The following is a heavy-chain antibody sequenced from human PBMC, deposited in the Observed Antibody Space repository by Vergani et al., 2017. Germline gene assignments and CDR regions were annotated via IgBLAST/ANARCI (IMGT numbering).Heavy chain of an antibody. CDR1: GGSISSGGYS. CDR2: IYHSGST. D-gene: IGHD4-17*01. CDR3: ARLNGDYMRLSEY. J-gene: IGHJ4*02. Sequence: QLQLQESGSGLVKPSQTLSLTCAVSGGSISSGGYSWIWIRQPPGKGLEWIGYIYHSGSTYYNPSLKSRVTISVDRSKNQFSLKLSSVTAADTAVYYCARLNGDYMRLSEYWGQGTLVAVSS. V-gene: IGHV4-30-2*01.